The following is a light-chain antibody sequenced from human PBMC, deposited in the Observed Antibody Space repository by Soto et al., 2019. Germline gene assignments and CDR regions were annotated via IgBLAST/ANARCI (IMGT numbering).Light chain of an antibody. V-gene: IGLV7-46*01. J-gene: IGLJ2*01. Sequence: QAVVTQEPSLTVSPGGTVTLTCGSSTGAVTSGRYPYWLQQKPGQAPRTLIYDTSNKHSWTPARFSGSLLGGKAALTLSGAQPEDEADYYCLLSYSDTRPDVVFGGGTKLTVL. CDR3: LLSYSDTRPDVV. CDR2: DTS. CDR1: TGAVTSGRY.